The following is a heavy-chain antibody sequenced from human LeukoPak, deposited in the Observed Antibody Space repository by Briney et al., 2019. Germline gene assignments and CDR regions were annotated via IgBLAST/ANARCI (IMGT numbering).Heavy chain of an antibody. CDR1: GGSISSYY. CDR3: AREGGSHWGLYYYMDA. V-gene: IGHV4-59*01. J-gene: IGHJ6*03. CDR2: IYYSGST. Sequence: SETLSLTCSVSGGSISSYYWSWIRQPPGKGLEWIGYIYYSGSTNYNPSLKSRVTISVDTSKNQFSLKLSSVTAADTAVYYCAREGGSHWGLYYYMDAWGKGTTVTVSS. D-gene: IGHD3-16*01.